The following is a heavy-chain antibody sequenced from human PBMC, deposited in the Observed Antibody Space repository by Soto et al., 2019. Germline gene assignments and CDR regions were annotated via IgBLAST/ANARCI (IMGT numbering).Heavy chain of an antibody. CDR3: GHWSYSTGWSDY. CDR1: GLSLNTTAVG. V-gene: IGHV2-5*01. Sequence: SGPTLVNPTQTLTLTCTLSGLSLNTTAVGVGWVRQPPGKALEWLAVIYWNDAKRYSPSLKSRLTLTKDTSKNQVVLTMTNMGPVDTATYYCGHWSYSTGWSDYWGQGALVTVSS. D-gene: IGHD6-19*01. J-gene: IGHJ4*02. CDR2: IYWNDAK.